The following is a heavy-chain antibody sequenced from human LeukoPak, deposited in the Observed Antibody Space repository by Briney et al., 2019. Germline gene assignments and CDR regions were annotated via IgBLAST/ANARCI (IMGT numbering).Heavy chain of an antibody. V-gene: IGHV1-3*01. CDR3: ARDTAMAVFDY. CDR2: INAGNGNT. J-gene: IGHJ4*02. D-gene: IGHD5-18*01. Sequence: WASVKVSCKASGYTFTSYAMHWVRQAPGQRLEWMGWINAGNGNTKYSQKFQGRVTITRDTSASTAYMELSSLRSEDTAVYYCARDTAMAVFDYWGQGTLVTVSS. CDR1: GYTFTSYA.